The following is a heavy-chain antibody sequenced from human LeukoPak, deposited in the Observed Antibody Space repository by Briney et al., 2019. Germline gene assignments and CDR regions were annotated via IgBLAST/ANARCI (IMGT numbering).Heavy chain of an antibody. V-gene: IGHV3-23*01. J-gene: IGHJ3*02. CDR1: GFTFSSYA. CDR3: AKDLYYYDSRGYYSDAFDI. CDR2: ISGSRSSP. Sequence: GGSLRLSCAASGFTFSSYAMSWVRQAPGKGLEWVSNISGSRSSPYYADSVKGRFTVSRDNSKNTLYLQMTSLRAEDTAVYYCAKDLYYYDSRGYYSDAFDIWGQGTTVTVSS. D-gene: IGHD3-22*01.